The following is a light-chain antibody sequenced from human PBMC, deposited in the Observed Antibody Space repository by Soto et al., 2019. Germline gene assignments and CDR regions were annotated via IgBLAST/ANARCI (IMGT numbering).Light chain of an antibody. J-gene: IGLJ2*01. CDR1: SSNSGSNT. CDR2: SNN. CDR3: AAWDDSLNGRV. V-gene: IGLV1-44*01. Sequence: QSVLTQPPSASGTPGQRVAISCSGSSSNSGSNTVNWYHQLPGTAPKLLIYSNNQRPSGVPDRFSGSKPVTSASLAIGGLQSEDEADYYCAAWDDSLNGRVFGGGTKLTVL.